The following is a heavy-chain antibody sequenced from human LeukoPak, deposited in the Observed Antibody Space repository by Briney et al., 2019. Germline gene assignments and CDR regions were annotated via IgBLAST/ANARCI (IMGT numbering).Heavy chain of an antibody. CDR3: ARPRGYGDYDHDAFDI. CDR2: ISSSSSTV. Sequence: GGSLRLSCAASGFTFSSYSMNWVRQAPGKGLERVSYISSSSSTVYYADSVKGRFTISRDNAKNSLYLQMNSLRAEDTAVYYCARPRGYGDYDHDAFDIWGQGTMVTVSS. D-gene: IGHD4-17*01. CDR1: GFTFSSYS. J-gene: IGHJ3*02. V-gene: IGHV3-48*01.